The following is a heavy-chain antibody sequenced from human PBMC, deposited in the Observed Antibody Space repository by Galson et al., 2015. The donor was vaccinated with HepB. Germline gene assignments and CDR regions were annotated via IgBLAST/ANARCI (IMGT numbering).Heavy chain of an antibody. J-gene: IGHJ4*02. CDR3: ARQGDVDTAMVTDWDYFDY. D-gene: IGHD5-18*01. CDR1: EYSFTSYW. V-gene: IGHV5-10-1*01. CDR2: IDPSDSYT. Sequence: QSGAEVKKPGESLRISCKGSEYSFTSYWISWVRQMPGKGLEWMGRIDPSDSYTDYSPSFQGHVTISADKSISTAYLQWSSLKASDTAMYYCARQGDVDTAMVTDWDYFDYWGQGTLVTVSS.